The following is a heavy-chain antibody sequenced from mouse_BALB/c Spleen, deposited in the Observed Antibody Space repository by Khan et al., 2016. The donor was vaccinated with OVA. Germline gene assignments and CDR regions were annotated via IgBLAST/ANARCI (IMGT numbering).Heavy chain of an antibody. Sequence: EVELVESGGGLVKPGGSLKLSCAASGFTFSDYYMYWVRQTPEKRLEWVATISDGGSNTYYPDSVKVRFTISRDNAKNNLYLQMNSLESEDTAMYFCARAGYGGFAYWGQATLVTVAA. CDR2: ISDGGSNT. D-gene: IGHD1-1*02. V-gene: IGHV5-4*02. CDR1: GFTFSDYY. CDR3: ARAGYGGFAY. J-gene: IGHJ3*01.